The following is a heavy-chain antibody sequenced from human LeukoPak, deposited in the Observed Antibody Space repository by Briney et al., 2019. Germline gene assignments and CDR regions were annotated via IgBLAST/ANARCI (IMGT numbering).Heavy chain of an antibody. Sequence: ASVKVSCKASGDTFTSYAMHWVRQAPGQRLEWMGWINAGNGNTKYSQKFQGRVTITRDTSASTAYMELSSLRSEDTAVYYCARADWATIRFYFDYLGQGTLVTVSS. V-gene: IGHV1-3*01. D-gene: IGHD5-12*01. CDR1: GDTFTSYA. CDR3: ARADWATIRFYFDY. J-gene: IGHJ4*02. CDR2: INAGNGNT.